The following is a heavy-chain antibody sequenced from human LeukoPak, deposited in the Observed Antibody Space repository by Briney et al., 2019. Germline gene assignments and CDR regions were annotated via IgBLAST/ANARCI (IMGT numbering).Heavy chain of an antibody. CDR2: ISAYNGNT. Sequence: ASVKVSCKASGYTFTSYGISWVRQAPGQGLEWMGWISAYNGNTNYAQKLQGRVTMTTDTSTSTAYMELGSLRSDDTAVYYCARVAYYDILTGYGYGMDVWGQGTTVTVSS. CDR3: ARVAYYDILTGYGYGMDV. D-gene: IGHD3-9*01. CDR1: GYTFTSYG. V-gene: IGHV1-18*01. J-gene: IGHJ6*02.